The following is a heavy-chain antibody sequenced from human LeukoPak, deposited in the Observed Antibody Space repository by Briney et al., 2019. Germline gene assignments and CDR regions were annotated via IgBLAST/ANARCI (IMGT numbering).Heavy chain of an antibody. V-gene: IGHV3-33*06. CDR1: GFAFSSYG. CDR3: AKEGRGDKYNWSTP. J-gene: IGHJ5*02. Sequence: GRSLRLSCAASGFAFSSYGMHWVRQAPGKGLEWVAVIWYDGSNKYYADSVKGRFTISRGNSKNTLYLQMNSLRAEDTAVYYCAKEGRGDKYNWSTPGAREPWSPSPQ. CDR2: IWYDGSNK. D-gene: IGHD3-10*01.